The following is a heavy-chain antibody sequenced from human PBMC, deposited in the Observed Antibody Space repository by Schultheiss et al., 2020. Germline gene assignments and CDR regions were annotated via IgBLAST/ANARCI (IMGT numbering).Heavy chain of an antibody. J-gene: IGHJ4*02. Sequence: SETLSLTCAVSGGSISSSNWWSWVRQPPGKGLEWIGYIYYSGSTYYNPSLKSRVTISVDTSKNQFSLKLSSVTAADTAVYYCARLGPGAYDSSGYNSYFDYWGQGTLVTVSS. D-gene: IGHD3-22*01. CDR1: GGSISSSNW. V-gene: IGHV4-4*02. CDR3: ARLGPGAYDSSGYNSYFDY. CDR2: IYYSGST.